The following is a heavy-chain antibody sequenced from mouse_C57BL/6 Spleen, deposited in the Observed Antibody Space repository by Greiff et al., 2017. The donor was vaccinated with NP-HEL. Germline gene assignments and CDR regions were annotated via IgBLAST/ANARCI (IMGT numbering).Heavy chain of an antibody. CDR1: GFTFSDYY. V-gene: IGHV5-16*01. J-gene: IGHJ1*03. Sequence: EVKLVESEGGLVQPGSSMKLSCTASGFTFSDYYMAWVRQVPEKGLEWVANINYDGSSTYYLDSLKSRFIISRDNAKNILYLQMSSLKSEDTATYYCARDRTGWYFDVWGTGTTVTVSS. CDR2: INYDGSST. CDR3: ARDRTGWYFDV.